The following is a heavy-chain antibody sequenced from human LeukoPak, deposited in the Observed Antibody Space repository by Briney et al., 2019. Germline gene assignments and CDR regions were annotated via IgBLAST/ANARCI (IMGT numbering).Heavy chain of an antibody. Sequence: PSQTLSLTCAVSGGSISSGGYPWSWIRQPPGKGLEWIGYIYRSGSTYYNPSLKSRVTISVDRSKNQFSLKLSSVTAADTAVYYCARVSSSRYGYGMDVWGQGTTVTVSS. CDR1: GGSISSGGYP. D-gene: IGHD6-13*01. J-gene: IGHJ6*02. CDR3: ARVSSSRYGYGMDV. V-gene: IGHV4-30-2*01. CDR2: IYRSGST.